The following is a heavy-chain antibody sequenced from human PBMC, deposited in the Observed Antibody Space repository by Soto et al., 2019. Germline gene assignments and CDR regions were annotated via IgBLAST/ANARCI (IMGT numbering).Heavy chain of an antibody. Sequence: SETLSLTCTVSGDSLSSGGHYWSWIRQHPGKGLEWIGHIYDSVNTYYGPSLRSRVTISADMSKNQFSLNLRSVTAADTAVYYCARVDHRGYFAILTDYWGQGTLVTVSS. CDR2: IYDSVNT. D-gene: IGHD3-9*01. CDR1: GDSLSSGGHY. V-gene: IGHV4-31*03. J-gene: IGHJ4*02. CDR3: ARVDHRGYFAILTDY.